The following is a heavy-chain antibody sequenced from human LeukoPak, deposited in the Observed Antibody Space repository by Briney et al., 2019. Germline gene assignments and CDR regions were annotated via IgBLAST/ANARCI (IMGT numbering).Heavy chain of an antibody. CDR3: ASRDSGSYNDY. CDR1: GSNFASQW. CDR2: NYPGDSET. V-gene: IGHV5-51*01. D-gene: IGHD1-26*01. J-gene: IGHJ4*02. Sequence: PGAALEISCEGSGSNFASQWNGRGRPVPGKGLEWMGINYPGDSETTFSPSFQGQVTISADTPISTAYLQWSGLKASDTAMYDWASRDSGSYNDYWGQGTLVTVSS.